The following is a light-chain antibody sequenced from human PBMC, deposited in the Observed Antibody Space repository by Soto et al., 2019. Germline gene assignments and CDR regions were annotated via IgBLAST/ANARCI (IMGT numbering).Light chain of an antibody. CDR1: SSDVGSYNY. CDR2: DVS. J-gene: IGLJ1*01. V-gene: IGLV2-11*01. Sequence: QSALTQPRSVSGSPGQSVTISCTGTSSDVGSYNYVSWYQQYSGKAPKVMIYDVSKRPSGVPDRFSGSKSGNTASLTISGLQAEDEADYYCCSYAASNTVVFGTGTKLTVL. CDR3: CSYAASNTVV.